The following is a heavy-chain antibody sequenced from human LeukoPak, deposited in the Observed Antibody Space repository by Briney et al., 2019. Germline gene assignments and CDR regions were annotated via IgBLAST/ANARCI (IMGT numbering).Heavy chain of an antibody. D-gene: IGHD2-15*01. CDR2: IIPIFGTA. Sequence: SVKVSRKASGGTFSSYAISWVRQAPGQGLEWMGGIIPIFGTANYAQKFQGRVTITADESTSTAYMELSSLRSEDTAVYYCARDLDCSGGSCYSDNWFDPWGQGTLVTVSS. CDR3: ARDLDCSGGSCYSDNWFDP. J-gene: IGHJ5*02. V-gene: IGHV1-69*13. CDR1: GGTFSSYA.